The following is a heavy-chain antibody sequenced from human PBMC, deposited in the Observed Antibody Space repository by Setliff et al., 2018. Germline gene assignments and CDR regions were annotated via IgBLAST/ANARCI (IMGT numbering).Heavy chain of an antibody. CDR2: IKQGGGAQ. D-gene: IGHD3-3*01. V-gene: IGHV3-7*01. J-gene: IGHJ5*02. Sequence: PGGSLRLSCAASGFTFSRYWMSWVRQTPQKGLEWVASIKQGGGAQFYVDSVQGRFTISRDNAKNSLYLQMNSLRAEDTAVYYCARDVYDFRTGLAAPWGQGTRVTVSS. CDR1: GFTFSRYW. CDR3: ARDVYDFRTGLAAP.